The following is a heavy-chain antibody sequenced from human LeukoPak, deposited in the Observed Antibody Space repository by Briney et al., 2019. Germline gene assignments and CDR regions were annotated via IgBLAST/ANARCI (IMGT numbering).Heavy chain of an antibody. J-gene: IGHJ4*02. CDR2: FDPEDGGT. V-gene: IGHV1-24*01. CDR3: ATLTGYAPYFDY. D-gene: IGHD3-9*01. CDR1: GYTLTELS. Sequence: ASVKVSCKVSGYTLTELSMHWVRQAPGKGLEWMGGFDPEDGGTIYAQKFQGRVTMTEDTSTDTAYMELSSLRSEDTAVYYCATLTGYAPYFDYWGQGTLVTVSS.